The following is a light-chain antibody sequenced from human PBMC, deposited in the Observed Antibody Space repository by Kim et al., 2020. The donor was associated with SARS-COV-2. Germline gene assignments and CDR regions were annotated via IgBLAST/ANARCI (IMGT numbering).Light chain of an antibody. CDR3: LQHSTYPIT. CDR1: QGIRNV. Sequence: ASVGDRVTTTRRASQGIRNVFGWYQQNRGRAPKRLFYGATSLQSGGPSRFSGRGAGSEFTLTISLVQPEDFATYFCLQHSTYPITFGEGTRLEIK. V-gene: IGKV1-17*01. J-gene: IGKJ5*01. CDR2: GAT.